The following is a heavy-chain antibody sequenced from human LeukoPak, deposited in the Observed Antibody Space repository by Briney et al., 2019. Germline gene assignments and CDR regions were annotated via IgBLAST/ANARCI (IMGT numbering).Heavy chain of an antibody. CDR1: GGSISSSSYY. CDR2: IYYSGST. Sequence: SETLSLTCTVSGGSISSSSYYWGWIRQPPGKGLEWIGSIYYSGSTYYNPSLKSRVTISVDTSKNQFSLKLSSVTAADTAVYYCARHSGSYPGPFDYWGQGTLVTVSS. D-gene: IGHD1-26*01. J-gene: IGHJ4*02. V-gene: IGHV4-39*01. CDR3: ARHSGSYPGPFDY.